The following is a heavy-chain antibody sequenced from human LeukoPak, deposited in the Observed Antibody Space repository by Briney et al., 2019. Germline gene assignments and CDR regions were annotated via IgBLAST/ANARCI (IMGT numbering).Heavy chain of an antibody. V-gene: IGHV3-7*03. D-gene: IGHD1-26*01. J-gene: IGHJ5*02. CDR2: INQDGTDK. CDR1: GFTFSSYW. Sequence: PGGSLRLSCAASGFTFSSYWMNWARQAPGKGLEWVANINQDGTDKYYVDSVKGRFTISRDNAKNSLYLQMNSLRAEDTAVYYCAREIVGTHKSRFDPWGQGTLVTVSS. CDR3: AREIVGTHKSRFDP.